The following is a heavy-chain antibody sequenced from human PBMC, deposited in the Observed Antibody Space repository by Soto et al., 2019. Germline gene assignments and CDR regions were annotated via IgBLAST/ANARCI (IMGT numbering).Heavy chain of an antibody. Sequence: ASVKVSFKASGYTFTSYAMHWVRQAPGQRLEWMGWINAGNGNTKYSQKFQGRVTITRDTFASTAYMELRSLRSDDTAVYYCARSAGATDYYYYGMDVWGQGTTVTVSS. CDR2: INAGNGNT. J-gene: IGHJ6*02. D-gene: IGHD1-26*01. CDR3: ARSAGATDYYYYGMDV. CDR1: GYTFTSYA. V-gene: IGHV1-3*01.